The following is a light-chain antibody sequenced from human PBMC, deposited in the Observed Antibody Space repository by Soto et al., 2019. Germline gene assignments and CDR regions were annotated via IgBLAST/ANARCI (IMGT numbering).Light chain of an antibody. Sequence: EIVLTQSPGTLSLSPGERATLSCTASQSVSSNYLAWYQQRPGQAPRLLIFGASYRAAGIPDRFSGSGSGTDFILTISRLEPEDFAVYYCQHYGSSPPEFTFGPGTKVDSK. CDR1: QSVSSNY. J-gene: IGKJ3*01. CDR3: QHYGSSPPEFT. CDR2: GAS. V-gene: IGKV3-20*01.